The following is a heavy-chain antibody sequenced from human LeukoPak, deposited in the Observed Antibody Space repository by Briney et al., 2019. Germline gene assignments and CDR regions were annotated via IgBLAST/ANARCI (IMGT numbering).Heavy chain of an antibody. CDR2: IYYSGST. CDR3: ARGADYYYYYYMDV. J-gene: IGHJ6*03. CDR1: GGSISSYY. V-gene: IGHV4-59*01. Sequence: SETLSLTCTVSGGSISSYYWSWIRQPPGKGLEWIGYIYYSGSTNYNPSLKSRVTISVDTSKNQLSLKLSPVTAADTAVYYCARGADYYYYYYMDVWGKGTTVTVSS.